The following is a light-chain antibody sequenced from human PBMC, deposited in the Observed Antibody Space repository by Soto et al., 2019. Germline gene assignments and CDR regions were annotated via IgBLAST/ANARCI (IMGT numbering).Light chain of an antibody. CDR3: QQYNSYL. CDR1: QSISSW. V-gene: IGKV1-5*03. J-gene: IGKJ3*01. CDR2: KAS. Sequence: DIQMTQSPSTLSASVGDRVTITCRASQSISSWLAWYQQKPGKAPKLLIYKASSLESGVPSRFNGSGSGTEFTLTIRSLQPDDFAPYYCQQYNSYLFGPGTKVDIK.